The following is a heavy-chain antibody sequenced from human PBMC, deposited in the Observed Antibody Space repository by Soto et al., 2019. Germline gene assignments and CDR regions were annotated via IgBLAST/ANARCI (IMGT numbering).Heavy chain of an antibody. D-gene: IGHD1-1*01. CDR2: ISAHNGNT. Sequence: QVHLVQSGAEVKKPGASVKVSCKASGYIFTSYGITWVRQAPGQGLEWMGWISAHNGNTDYAQKLQGRVIVTRDTSPSTAYMELRSLRSDDTAVYYCARGRYGDYWGQGALVTVSS. J-gene: IGHJ4*02. V-gene: IGHV1-18*01. CDR1: GYIFTSYG. CDR3: ARGRYGDY.